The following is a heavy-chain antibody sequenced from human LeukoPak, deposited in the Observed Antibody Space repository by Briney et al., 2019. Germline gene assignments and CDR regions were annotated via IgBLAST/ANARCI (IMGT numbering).Heavy chain of an antibody. CDR3: AKDQGPYCTITPREGAFDI. Sequence: GGPLRLSCAASGFTFSCYGMHWVRQAPDKGLEWVALISYGGTNKYYTDSVKGRFTISRDDSESTLYLQMNSLRAEDTAVYYCAKDQGPYCTITPREGAFDIWGQGTMVTVSS. CDR2: ISYGGTNK. J-gene: IGHJ3*02. D-gene: IGHD2-8*01. CDR1: GFTFSCYG. V-gene: IGHV3-30*18.